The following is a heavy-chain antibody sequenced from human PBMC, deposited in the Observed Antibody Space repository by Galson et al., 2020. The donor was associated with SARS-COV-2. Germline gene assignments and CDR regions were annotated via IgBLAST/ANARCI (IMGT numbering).Heavy chain of an antibody. J-gene: IGHJ6*03. CDR1: GYTFPSYY. V-gene: IGHV1-46*01. D-gene: IGHD3-3*01. Sequence: ASVKVSCKASGYTFPSYYMHWVRQAPGQGLEWMGIINPSGGSTSYAQKFQGRVTMTRDTSTSTVYMELSSLRSEDTAVYYCARDRSSDRITIFGVVTFSYMDVWGKGTTVTVSS. CDR3: ARDRSSDRITIFGVVTFSYMDV. CDR2: INPSGGST.